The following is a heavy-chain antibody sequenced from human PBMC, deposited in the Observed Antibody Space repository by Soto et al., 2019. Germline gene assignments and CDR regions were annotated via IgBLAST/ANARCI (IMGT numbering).Heavy chain of an antibody. J-gene: IGHJ6*02. CDR1: GGSFSGYY. V-gene: IGHV4-34*01. CDR3: AREVEVNGYSGPMDV. D-gene: IGHD3-22*01. CDR2: INHSGST. Sequence: SETLSLTCAVYGGSFSGYYWSWIRRPPGKGLEWIGEINHSGSTNYNPSLKSRVTISVDTSKNQFSLKLSSVTAADTAVYYCAREVEVNGYSGPMDVWGQGTTVTVSS.